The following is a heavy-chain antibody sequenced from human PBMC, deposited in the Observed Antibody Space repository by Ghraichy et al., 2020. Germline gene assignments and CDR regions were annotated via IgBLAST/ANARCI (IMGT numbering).Heavy chain of an antibody. Sequence: SVKVSCKASGGTFSSYAISWVRQAPGQGLEWMGGIIPIFGTANYAQKFQGRVTITADESTSTAYMELSSLRSEDTAVYYCARDTGGGYCSGGSCYQGRAFDYWGQGTLVTVSS. CDR1: GGTFSSYA. D-gene: IGHD2-15*01. CDR2: IIPIFGTA. CDR3: ARDTGGGYCSGGSCYQGRAFDY. J-gene: IGHJ4*02. V-gene: IGHV1-69*13.